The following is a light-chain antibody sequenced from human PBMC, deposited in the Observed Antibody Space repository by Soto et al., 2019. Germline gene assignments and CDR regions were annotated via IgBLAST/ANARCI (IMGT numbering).Light chain of an antibody. Sequence: QSALTQPASVSGSPGQSITISCTGTSSDVGGYNYVSWYQQHPGKAPKFMIYDVSNRPSGVSNRFSGSKSGNTASLTISGLQAEDEADYYCSSSTTCNTRQIVFGPGTKVTVL. CDR3: SSSTTCNTRQIV. V-gene: IGLV2-14*01. CDR2: DVS. CDR1: SSDVGGYNY. J-gene: IGLJ1*01.